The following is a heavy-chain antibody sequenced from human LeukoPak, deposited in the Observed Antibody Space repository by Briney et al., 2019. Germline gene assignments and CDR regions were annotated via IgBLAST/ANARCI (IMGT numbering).Heavy chain of an antibody. CDR2: ISGSGGST. CDR3: AKAIDEQWLNNWFDP. V-gene: IGHV3-23*01. D-gene: IGHD6-19*01. Sequence: GGSLRLSCAASGFTFSSYAMSWVRQAPGKGLEWVSAISGSGGSTYYADSVMGRFTISRDNSKNTLYLQMNSLRAEDTAVYYCAKAIDEQWLNNWFDPWGQGTLVTVSS. CDR1: GFTFSSYA. J-gene: IGHJ5*02.